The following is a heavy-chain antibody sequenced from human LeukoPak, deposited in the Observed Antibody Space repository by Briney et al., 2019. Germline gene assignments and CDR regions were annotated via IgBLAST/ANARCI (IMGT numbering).Heavy chain of an antibody. CDR2: IYTSGST. CDR3: ATDGDYYDSGTYSGP. J-gene: IGHJ5*02. CDR1: GGSISSYF. D-gene: IGHD3-10*01. Sequence: SETLSLTCTVSGGSISSYFWSWIRQPAGKGLEWIGRIYTSGSTDYNPSLKSRVTMSVDTSKNQFSLKLTSVTAADTAVYYCATDGDYYDSGTYSGPWGQGTLVTVSS. V-gene: IGHV4-4*07.